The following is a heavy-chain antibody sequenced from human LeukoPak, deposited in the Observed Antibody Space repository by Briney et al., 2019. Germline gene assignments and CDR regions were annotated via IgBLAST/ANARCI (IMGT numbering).Heavy chain of an antibody. CDR2: ISSSSSYI. CDR1: GFTFSSYS. V-gene: IGHV3-21*01. CDR3: ARVRGYSGYEDAFDI. D-gene: IGHD5-12*01. Sequence: GGSLRLSCAASGFTFSSYSMNWVRQAPGKGLEWVSSISSSSSYIYYADSVKGRFTISRDNAKNSLYLQMNSLRAEDTAVYYCARVRGYSGYEDAFDIWGQGTVVTVSS. J-gene: IGHJ3*02.